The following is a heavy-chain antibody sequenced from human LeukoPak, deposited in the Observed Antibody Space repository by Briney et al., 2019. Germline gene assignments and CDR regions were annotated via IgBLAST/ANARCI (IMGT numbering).Heavy chain of an antibody. D-gene: IGHD3-16*02. CDR3: GYTNNFYH. J-gene: IGHJ4*02. Sequence: GGSLRLSCVASGLSISGQWMNWVRQAPGQGLEWVANIKHDGSEEYYVDSVKRRFTISRDDGRNSVSLQMNSVRAEDTAVYYCGYTNNFYHWGQGTLVVVSS. V-gene: IGHV3-7*01. CDR1: GLSISGQW. CDR2: IKHDGSEE.